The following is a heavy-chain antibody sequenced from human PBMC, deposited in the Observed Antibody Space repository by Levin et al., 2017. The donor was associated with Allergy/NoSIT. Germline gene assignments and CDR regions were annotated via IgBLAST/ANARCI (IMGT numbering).Heavy chain of an antibody. V-gene: IGHV1-2*02. J-gene: IGHJ4*02. D-gene: IGHD6-19*01. Sequence: GESLKISCKASGYTFTDYYIHWVRQAPGQGLEWMGWVDPNSNDRNFAQKFQGRVTMTRDTSIGTAYMDLRRLRSDDTAVYYCAIYSSGWPHADFDYWGQGTLVTVSS. CDR1: GYTFTDYY. CDR2: VDPNSNDR. CDR3: AIYSSGWPHADFDY.